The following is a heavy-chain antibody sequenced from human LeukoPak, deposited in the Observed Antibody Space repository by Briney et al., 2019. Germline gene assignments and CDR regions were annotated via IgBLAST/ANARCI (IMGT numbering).Heavy chain of an antibody. V-gene: IGHV4-59*08. CDR3: ARRPPRAPFDY. J-gene: IGHJ4*02. Sequence: SETLSLTCTVSGGSISSYYWSWIRQPQGKGLEWIGYIYYSGSTNYNPSLKSRVTISVDTSKNQFSLKLSSVTAADTAVYYCARRPPRAPFDYWGQGTLVTVSS. CDR1: GGSISSYY. CDR2: IYYSGST.